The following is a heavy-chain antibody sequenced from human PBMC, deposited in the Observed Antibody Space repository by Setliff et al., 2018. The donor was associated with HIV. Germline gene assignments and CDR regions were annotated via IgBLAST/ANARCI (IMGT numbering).Heavy chain of an antibody. J-gene: IGHJ4*02. D-gene: IGHD1-26*01. V-gene: IGHV3-23*01. Sequence: GGSLRLSCAANGFSFSSYSMSWVRQAPGKGLEWVSGIGGSGGSTYYADSVKGRFTVSRDYSKNTIYLQMSSLRAEDSAVYYCARDQVIWSYYRAALDYWGQGTLVTVSS. CDR3: ARDQVIWSYYRAALDY. CDR1: GFSFSSYS. CDR2: IGGSGGST.